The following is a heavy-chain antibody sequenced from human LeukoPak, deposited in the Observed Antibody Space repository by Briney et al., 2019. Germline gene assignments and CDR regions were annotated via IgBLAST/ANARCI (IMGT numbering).Heavy chain of an antibody. V-gene: IGHV3-21*06. Sequence: GGSLRLSCAASAFSLSAYNMNWVRQAPGKGLEWVSSISSSSSYVYYADSVKGRVTISRDNAKNSLYLQMNSLRAEDTAVYYCVRGKKPGWGMSYFDYWGQGILVTVSS. J-gene: IGHJ4*02. CDR3: VRGKKPGWGMSYFDY. CDR2: ISSSSSYV. CDR1: AFSLSAYN. D-gene: IGHD1-14*01.